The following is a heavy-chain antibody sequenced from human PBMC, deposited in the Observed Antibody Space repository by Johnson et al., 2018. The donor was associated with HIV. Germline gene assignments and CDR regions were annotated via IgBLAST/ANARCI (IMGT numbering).Heavy chain of an antibody. J-gene: IGHJ3*01. CDR3: AKGRGYDYDALDF. CDR2: TPGGDGGTT. V-gene: IGHV3-23*04. Sequence: VQLVESGGGVVQPGGSLRVSCAASGFKYAASGLAFSNYAVKWVSHTPGGDGGTTYYADSVRGRFSISRDKSKDTLYLQMSSLRAEDTAVYYCAKGRGYDYDALDFWCQGTMVTVSS. D-gene: IGHD5-12*01. CDR1: GFKYAA.